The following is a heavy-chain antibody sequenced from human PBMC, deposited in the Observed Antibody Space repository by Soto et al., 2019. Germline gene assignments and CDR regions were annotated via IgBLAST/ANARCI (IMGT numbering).Heavy chain of an antibody. CDR3: AKGRSYYYYYGVDV. CDR1: GITFKDYG. V-gene: IGHV3-23*01. Sequence: GGSLRLSCAVSGITFKDYGMSWVRQAPGKGLEWVSDIIDSGGSTYYADSVKGRFTISRDNSKSTLYLQMNSLRAEDTALYYCAKGRSYYYYYGVDVWGQGTTVTVSS. J-gene: IGHJ6*02. CDR2: IIDSGGST.